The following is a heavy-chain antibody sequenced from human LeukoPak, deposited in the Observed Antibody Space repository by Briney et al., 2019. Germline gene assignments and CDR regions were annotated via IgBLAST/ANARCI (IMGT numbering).Heavy chain of an antibody. V-gene: IGHV4-34*01. Sequence: SETLSLTCAVSGGSFSGHSWAWIRQPPGKVLEWVGEINHGGSTNYNPSLKSRVTISLDTSKNHFSLKVSSVTAADTAVYYCARVDDYWGQGTLVTVSS. CDR3: ARVDDY. J-gene: IGHJ4*02. CDR1: GGSFSGHS. D-gene: IGHD3/OR15-3a*01. CDR2: INHGGST.